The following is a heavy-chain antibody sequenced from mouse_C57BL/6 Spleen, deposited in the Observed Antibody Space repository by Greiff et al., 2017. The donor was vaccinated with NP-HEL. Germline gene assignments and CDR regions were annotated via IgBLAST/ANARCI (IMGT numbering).Heavy chain of an antibody. Sequence: DVQLVESGGGLVQPKGSLKLSCAASGFSFNTYAMNWVRQAPGKGLEWVARIRSKSNNYATYYADSVKDRFTISRDDSESMLYLQMNNLKTEDTAMYYCVRQGYGSSWYFDVWGTGTTVTVSS. V-gene: IGHV10-1*01. D-gene: IGHD1-1*01. J-gene: IGHJ1*03. CDR3: VRQGYGSSWYFDV. CDR2: IRSKSNNYAT. CDR1: GFSFNTYA.